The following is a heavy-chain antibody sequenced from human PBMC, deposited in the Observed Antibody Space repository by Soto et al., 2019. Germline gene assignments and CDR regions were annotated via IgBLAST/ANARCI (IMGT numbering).Heavy chain of an antibody. CDR1: GGSFSGYF. Sequence: QVQLQQWGAGLLKPSETLSLTCAVYGGSFSGYFWSWIRQPPTKGLEWIGEISHNGGTTYNPSLNSRVTNSIDTSKNQFSLRLSSVSAADTAGYDCARGATTVEHFYYYGMDGWGQGTTVTVSS. D-gene: IGHD4-17*01. J-gene: IGHJ6*02. V-gene: IGHV4-34*01. CDR3: ARGATTVEHFYYYGMDG. CDR2: ISHNGGT.